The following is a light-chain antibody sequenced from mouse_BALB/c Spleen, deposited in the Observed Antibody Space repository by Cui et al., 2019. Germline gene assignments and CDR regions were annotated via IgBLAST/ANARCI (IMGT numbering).Light chain of an antibody. CDR1: SSVSSSY. V-gene: IGKV4-74*01. J-gene: IGKJ1*01. CDR3: HQYHRSPYTWT. CDR2: STS. Sequence: QIVLTQSPAIMSASLGERVTMTCTASSSVSSSYLHWYQQKPGSSPKLWIYSTSNLASGVPARFSGSGSGTSYSLTISSMEAEDAATYYCHQYHRSPYTWTFGGGTKLEIK.